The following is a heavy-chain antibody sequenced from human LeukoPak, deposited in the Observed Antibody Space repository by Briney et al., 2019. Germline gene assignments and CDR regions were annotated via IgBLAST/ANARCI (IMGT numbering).Heavy chain of an antibody. J-gene: IGHJ4*02. CDR3: ARAKGGYSYAHFDY. Sequence: SETLSLTCTVSGGSISGDYWSWIRQSPGKGLEWIAYIHSSGSTSYNPSLKSRVTISVDRSKNQFSLKLSSVTAADTAVYYCARAKGGYSYAHFDYWGQGTLVTVSS. CDR2: IHSSGST. D-gene: IGHD5-18*01. V-gene: IGHV4-59*12. CDR1: GGSISGDY.